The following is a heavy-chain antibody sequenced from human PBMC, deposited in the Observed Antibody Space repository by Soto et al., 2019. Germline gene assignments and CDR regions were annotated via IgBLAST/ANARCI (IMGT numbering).Heavy chain of an antibody. CDR1: GFTFSSYA. CDR3: AKERWAAAGTPTLDY. V-gene: IGHV3-23*01. CDR2: ISGGTSST. Sequence: EVQLLESGGGLVQPGGSLRLSCAASGFTFSSYAMSWVRQAPGKGLEWVSAISGGTSSTSYADSVKGRFTISRDNSKNTLYLQMNSLRAEDTAVYYCAKERWAAAGTPTLDYWGQGTLVTVSS. J-gene: IGHJ4*02. D-gene: IGHD6-13*01.